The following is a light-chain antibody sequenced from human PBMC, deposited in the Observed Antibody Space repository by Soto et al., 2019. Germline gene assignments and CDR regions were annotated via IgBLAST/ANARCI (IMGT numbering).Light chain of an antibody. J-gene: IGLJ1*01. CDR2: DDH. CDR3: QVWDSSSDHYV. V-gene: IGLV3-21*02. CDR1: NIGTKS. Sequence: YELTQPPSVSVAPGQTARISCGGDNIGTKSVHWYQQKPGQAPVLVIYDDHDRPSGIPERFSGSNSGNTATLTITRVKAGDEADYYCQVWDSSSDHYVFAAGTKVTVL.